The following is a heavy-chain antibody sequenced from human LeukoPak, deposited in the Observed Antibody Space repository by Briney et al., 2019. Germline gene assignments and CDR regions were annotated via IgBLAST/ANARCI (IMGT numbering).Heavy chain of an antibody. CDR1: GYSFTGYY. J-gene: IGHJ4*02. V-gene: IGHV1-8*02. D-gene: IGHD1-26*01. CDR3: AILVGADYFDY. Sequence: ASVKVSCKASGYSFTGYYLDWVRQATGQGLEWMGWMNPNSGNTGYAQKFQGRVTMTRNTSISTAYMELSSLRSEDTAVYYCAILVGADYFDYWGQGTLVTVSS. CDR2: MNPNSGNT.